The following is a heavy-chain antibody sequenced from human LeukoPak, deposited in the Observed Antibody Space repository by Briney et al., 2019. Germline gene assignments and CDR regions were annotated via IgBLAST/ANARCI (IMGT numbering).Heavy chain of an antibody. D-gene: IGHD5-18*01. CDR2: IYTSGST. CDR3: ARDGYSYGYRGYYYYYMDV. Sequence: SETLSLTCTVSGGSISSYYWSWLRQPAGKGLEWIGRIYTSGSTNYNPSLKSRVTMSVDTSKNQFSLKLSSVTAADTAVYYCARDGYSYGYRGYYYYYMDVWGKGTTVTISS. CDR1: GGSISSYY. V-gene: IGHV4-4*07. J-gene: IGHJ6*03.